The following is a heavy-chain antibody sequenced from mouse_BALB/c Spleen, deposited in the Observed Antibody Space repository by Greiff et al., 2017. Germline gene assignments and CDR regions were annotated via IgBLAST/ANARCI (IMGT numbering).Heavy chain of an antibody. CDR1: GDSITSGY. CDR2: ISYSGST. J-gene: IGHJ1*01. V-gene: IGHV3-8*02. CDR3: ARRRDDYGSSYGYFDV. D-gene: IGHD1-1*01. Sequence: EVKLMESGPSLVKPSQTLSLTCSVTGDSITSGYWNWIRKFPGNKLEYMGYISYSGSTYYTPSLKSRISITRDTSKNQYYLPLNSVNTEDTATYYCARRRDDYGSSYGYFDVWGAGTTVTVSS.